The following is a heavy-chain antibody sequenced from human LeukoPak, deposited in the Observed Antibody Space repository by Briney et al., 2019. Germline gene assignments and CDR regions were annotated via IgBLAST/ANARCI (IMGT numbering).Heavy chain of an antibody. J-gene: IGHJ5*02. CDR1: GFTFSRYA. CDR3: AKDSLGVVVVAATINWFDP. Sequence: GGSLRLSCAASGFTFSRYAMSWVRQAPGKGLEWVSAISGSGGSTYYADSVKGRFTISRDNSKNTLYLQLNSLRAEDTAVYYCAKDSLGVVVVAATINWFDPWGQGTLVTVSS. V-gene: IGHV3-23*01. CDR2: ISGSGGST. D-gene: IGHD2-15*01.